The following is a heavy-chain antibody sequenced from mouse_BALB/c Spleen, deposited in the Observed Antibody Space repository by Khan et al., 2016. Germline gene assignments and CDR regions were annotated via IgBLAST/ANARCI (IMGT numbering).Heavy chain of an antibody. CDR1: GFDFSRYW. Sequence: EVELLESGGGLVQPGGSLKLSCAATGFDFSRYWMSWVRQAPGKGLEWIGEINPDSSTINYTPSLKDKFIISRDNAKNTLYLQMSKVRSEDTALXFCARLHYYGYMNYWGQGTTLTVSS. D-gene: IGHD1-2*01. V-gene: IGHV4-1*02. CDR2: INPDSSTI. CDR3: ARLHYYGYMNY. J-gene: IGHJ2*01.